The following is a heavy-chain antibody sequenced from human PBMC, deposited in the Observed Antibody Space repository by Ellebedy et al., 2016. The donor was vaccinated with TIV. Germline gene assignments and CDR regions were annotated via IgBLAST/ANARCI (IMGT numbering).Heavy chain of an antibody. Sequence: GESLKISCAASGFTVSSNYISWVRQAPGKGLEWVSYISSSSSTIYYADSVKGRFTISRDNAKNSLYLQMNSLRDEDTAVYYCAKAEYGMDVWGQGTTVTVSS. V-gene: IGHV3-48*02. D-gene: IGHD1-14*01. CDR3: AKAEYGMDV. CDR1: GFTVSSNY. J-gene: IGHJ6*02. CDR2: ISSSSSTI.